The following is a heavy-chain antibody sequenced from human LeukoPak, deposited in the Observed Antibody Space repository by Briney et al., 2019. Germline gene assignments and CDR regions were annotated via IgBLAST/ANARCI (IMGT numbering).Heavy chain of an antibody. CDR2: INQSGST. V-gene: IGHV4-34*01. D-gene: IGHD6-13*01. CDR1: GESFSGYY. J-gene: IGHJ4*02. CDR3: ARGGDEYSSSPLNYFDY. Sequence: PLETLSLTCAVYGESFSGYYWSWLRQPPRKGLEWVGEINQSGSTNYNPSVESRVTISVDTSNSQCSLKLSSVTAADTAVYYCARGGDEYSSSPLNYFDYWGQGTLVTVSS.